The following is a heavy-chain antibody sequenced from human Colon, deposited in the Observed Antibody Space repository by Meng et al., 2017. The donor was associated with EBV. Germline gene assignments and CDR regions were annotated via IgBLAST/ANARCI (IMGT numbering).Heavy chain of an antibody. V-gene: IGHV7-4-1*02. CDR3: ARGGPYPDSSGFHWYFDL. Sequence: QVVLVQSVSELQNSLAAVKGSCKASGDTFINYAINWVRKATGQGLEWMRWINTHTWNPTSGQGFPGRFVLSSDTSVSTATLQISSLKAADTAVYYCARGGPYPDSSGFHWYFDLWGRGTLVTVSS. CDR1: GDTFINYA. J-gene: IGHJ2*01. CDR2: INTHTWNP. D-gene: IGHD3-22*01.